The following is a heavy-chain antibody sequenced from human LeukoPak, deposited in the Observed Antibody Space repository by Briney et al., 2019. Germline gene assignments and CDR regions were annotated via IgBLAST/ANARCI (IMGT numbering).Heavy chain of an antibody. CDR2: IGPTGES. Sequence: AGSLTLSCVASGFTFLNYDMHWGRQATGKGLEWVSSIGPTGESYYPGSVKGRLTISRENARNSLHLQMNSLKVEDTAVYYCVRAGYSSGCYRFDYWGQGTLVTVSS. J-gene: IGHJ4*02. V-gene: IGHV3-13*01. CDR1: GFTFLNYD. D-gene: IGHD3-22*01. CDR3: VRAGYSSGCYRFDY.